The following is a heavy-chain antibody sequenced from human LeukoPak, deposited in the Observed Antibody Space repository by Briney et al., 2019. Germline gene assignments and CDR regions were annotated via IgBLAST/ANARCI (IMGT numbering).Heavy chain of an antibody. CDR1: GFTFNSYW. CDR2: INQDGSEK. J-gene: IGHJ4*02. CDR3: ARGLRSSWGLADY. V-gene: IGHV3-7*01. D-gene: IGHD6-13*01. Sequence: GGSLRLSCAASGFTFNSYWMSWVRQAPGKGLEWVANINQDGSEKYYVGSVKGRFTISRDNAKSSLYLQMNSLRAEDTAVYYCARGLRSSWGLADYWGQRTLVTVFS.